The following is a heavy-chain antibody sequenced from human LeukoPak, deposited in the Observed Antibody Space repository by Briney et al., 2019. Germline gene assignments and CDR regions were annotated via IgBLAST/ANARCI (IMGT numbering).Heavy chain of an antibody. CDR2: IKQDGSEK. Sequence: GGSLRLSCAASGFTFSGYWMSWVRQAPGKGLEWVANIKQDGSEKYYVDSVKGRFTISRDNAKNSLYLQMNSLSAEDTAVYYCARDLISPTVTTGYYFDYWGQGTLVTVYS. CDR1: GFTFSGYW. J-gene: IGHJ4*02. V-gene: IGHV3-7*01. D-gene: IGHD4-17*01. CDR3: ARDLISPTVTTGYYFDY.